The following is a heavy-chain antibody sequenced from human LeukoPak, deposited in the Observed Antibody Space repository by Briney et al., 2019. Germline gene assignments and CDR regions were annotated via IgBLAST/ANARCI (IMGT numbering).Heavy chain of an antibody. CDR1: GGSISSSSYY. CDR3: ARRRSGSYRENFDY. CDR2: IYYSGST. V-gene: IGHV4-39*01. D-gene: IGHD1-26*01. Sequence: SETLSLTCTVSGGSISSSSYYWGWIRQPPGKGLEWIGSIYYSGSTCYNPSLKSRVTISVDTSKNQFSLKLSSVTAADTAVYYCARRRSGSYRENFDYWGQGTLVTVSS. J-gene: IGHJ4*02.